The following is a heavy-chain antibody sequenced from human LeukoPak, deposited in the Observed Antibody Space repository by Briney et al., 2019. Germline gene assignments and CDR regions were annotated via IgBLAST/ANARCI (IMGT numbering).Heavy chain of an antibody. V-gene: IGHV3-23*01. Sequence: GGSLRLSCAASGFTFSSYAMSWVRQAPGKGLEWVSAISSGGGRTYYADSVKGRFTFSRDNSKNTLSLQMNSLRRDDTAVYYCAKGDREGVAGGTGFDYWGQGTLVTVSS. CDR3: AKGDREGVAGGTGFDY. CDR1: GFTFSSYA. D-gene: IGHD6-13*01. J-gene: IGHJ4*02. CDR2: ISSGGGRT.